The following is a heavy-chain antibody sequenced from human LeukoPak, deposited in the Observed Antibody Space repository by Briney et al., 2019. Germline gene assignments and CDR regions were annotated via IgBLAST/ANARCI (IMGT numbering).Heavy chain of an antibody. V-gene: IGHV1-69*05. CDR2: IIPLSGTA. J-gene: IGHJ4*01. CDR3: ARGPRDGYSLMPYYFDY. D-gene: IGHD5-24*01. CDR1: GGTFSSYA. Sequence: GSSVRVSCKASGGTFSSYAVSWLRQAPGQGLEWMGGIIPLSGTAKYAERFQGRVTFTTDESTTTVYMGMTTLRSEDTAVYFCARGPRDGYSLMPYYFDYWGHGTRVIVSS.